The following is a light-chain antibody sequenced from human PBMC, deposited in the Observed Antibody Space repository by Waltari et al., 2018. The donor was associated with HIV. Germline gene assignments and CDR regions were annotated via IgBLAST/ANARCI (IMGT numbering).Light chain of an antibody. V-gene: IGKV4-1*01. CDR2: WAS. J-gene: IGKJ1*01. CDR3: QQCYSTVWT. Sequence: DIVMTQSPDSLAVSLGERATINCKSSQSLLYRSNNENFLAWYQQKPGQPPKLLIYWASTRDSGVPDRFSGSGSGTDFSLTISSLQAEDVAVYYCQQCYSTVWTFGQGTKVEVK. CDR1: QSLLYRSNNENF.